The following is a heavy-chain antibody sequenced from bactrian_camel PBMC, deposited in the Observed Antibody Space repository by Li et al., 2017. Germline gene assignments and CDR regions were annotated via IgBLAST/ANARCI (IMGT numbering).Heavy chain of an antibody. CDR2: ISTASGAT. CDR1: VHTHKSVS. J-gene: IGHJ4*01. D-gene: IGHD6*01. CDR3: AAGSWYSGSWL. V-gene: IGHV3S1*01. Sequence: QLVESGGGSVQAGESLRLSCATSVHTHKSVSMDWFRQAPGKEREAVAAISTASGATYYADSVKGRFTISRDNAKNTMTMYLQMNSLKPEDTALYYCAAGSWYSGSWLWGQGTQVTVS.